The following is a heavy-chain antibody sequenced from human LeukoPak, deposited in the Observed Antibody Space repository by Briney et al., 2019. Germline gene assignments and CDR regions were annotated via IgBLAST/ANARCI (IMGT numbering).Heavy chain of an antibody. CDR1: GYSFSSYW. J-gene: IGHJ3*02. CDR3: ARRYCSSTSSYRAFDI. V-gene: IGHV5-51*01. D-gene: IGHD2-2*02. CDR2: IYPGDSDT. Sequence: GESLKISCKGSGYSFSSYWIGWVRQMPGKGLEWMGIIYPGDSDTTYSPSFEGQVTISADKSISTAYLQWSSLKASDTAMYYCARRYCSSTSSYRAFDIWGQGTMVTVST.